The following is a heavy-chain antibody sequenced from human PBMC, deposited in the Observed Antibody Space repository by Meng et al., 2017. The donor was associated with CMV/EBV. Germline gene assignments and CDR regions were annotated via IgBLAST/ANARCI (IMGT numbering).Heavy chain of an antibody. V-gene: IGHV4-39*07. Sequence: ESLKISCTVSGGSISSSSYYWGWIRQPPGKGLEWIGSIYYSGSTYYNPSLKSRVTISVDTSKNQFSLKLSSVTAADTAVYYCARVNVVEPAAISFDYWGQGTLVTVSS. CDR1: GGSISSSSYY. D-gene: IGHD2-2*02. CDR3: ARVNVVEPAAISFDY. CDR2: IYYSGST. J-gene: IGHJ4*02.